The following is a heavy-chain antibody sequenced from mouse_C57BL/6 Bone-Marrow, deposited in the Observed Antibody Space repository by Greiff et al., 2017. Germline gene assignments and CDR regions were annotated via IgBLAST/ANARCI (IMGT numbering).Heavy chain of an antibody. Sequence: VQLQQSGPELVKPGASVKISCKASGYTFTDYYMNWVKQSHGKSLEWIGDINPNNGGTSYNQKFKGKATLTVDKSSSTAYMELRSLTSEDSAVYYCAREVTRRYFDVWGTGTTVTVSS. J-gene: IGHJ1*03. D-gene: IGHD1-3*01. CDR2: INPNNGGT. CDR1: GYTFTDYY. CDR3: AREVTRRYFDV. V-gene: IGHV1-26*01.